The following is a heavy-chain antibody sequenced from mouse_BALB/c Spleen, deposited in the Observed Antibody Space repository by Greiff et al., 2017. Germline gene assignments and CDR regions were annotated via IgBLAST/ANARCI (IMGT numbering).Heavy chain of an antibody. CDR2: IYPYNGGT. D-gene: IGHD2-4*01. CDR3: ARLDYDYDVGFAY. J-gene: IGHJ3*01. CDR1: GYTFTDYN. Sequence: EVQLQQSGPELVKPGASVKISCKASGYTFTDYNMHWVKQSHGKSLEWIGYIYPYNGGTGYNQKFKSKATLTVDNSSSTAYMELRSLTSEDSAVYYCARLDYDYDVGFAYWGQGTLVTVSA. V-gene: IGHV1S29*02.